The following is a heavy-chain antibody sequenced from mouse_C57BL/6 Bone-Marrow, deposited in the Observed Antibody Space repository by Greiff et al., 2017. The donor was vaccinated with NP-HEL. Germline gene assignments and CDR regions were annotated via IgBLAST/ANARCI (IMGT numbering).Heavy chain of an antibody. CDR3: ARWGMVTTAWFAY. Sequence: VQLQQPGAELVKPGASVKLSCKASGYTFTSYWMHWVKQRPGQGLEWIGMIHPNSGSTNYNEKFKSKATLTVDKSSSTAYMQLSSLTSEDSAVYYCARWGMVTTAWFAYWGQGTLVTVSA. V-gene: IGHV1-64*01. D-gene: IGHD2-2*01. J-gene: IGHJ3*01. CDR1: GYTFTSYW. CDR2: IHPNSGST.